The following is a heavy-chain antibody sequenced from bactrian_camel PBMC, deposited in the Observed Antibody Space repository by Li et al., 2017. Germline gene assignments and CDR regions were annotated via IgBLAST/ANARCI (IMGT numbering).Heavy chain of an antibody. CDR2: IGVEAT. CDR1: DLPFTKNY. V-gene: IGHV3S1*01. J-gene: IGHJ4*01. CDR3: AKSKEGLVSILDY. D-gene: IGHD1*01. Sequence: HVQLVESGGGLVQPEGSLRLSCAASDLPFTKNYMNWVCQAPGKGLEWVSVIGVEATYKRDSVKGRFAISRDNAKNTVYLELNNLKIEDTAMYYCAKSKEGLVSILDYWGQGTQVTVS.